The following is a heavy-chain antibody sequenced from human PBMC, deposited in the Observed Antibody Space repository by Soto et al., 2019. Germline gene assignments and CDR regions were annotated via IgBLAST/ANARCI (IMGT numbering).Heavy chain of an antibody. D-gene: IGHD3-10*01. CDR3: ARDTYFYGSGSYGP. J-gene: IGHJ5*02. CDR1: GFTVSVDS. Sequence: PGGSLRLSCAASGFTVSVDSMIWVRQAPGKGLEWVSSISSSSSYIYYADSVKGRFTISRDNAKNSLYLQMNSLRAEDTAVYYCARDTYFYGSGSYGPWGQGTLVTVSS. CDR2: ISSSSSYI. V-gene: IGHV3-21*01.